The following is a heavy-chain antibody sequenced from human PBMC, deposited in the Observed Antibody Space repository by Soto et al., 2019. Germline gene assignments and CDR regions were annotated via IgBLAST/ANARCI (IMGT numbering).Heavy chain of an antibody. CDR2: IYYSGST. CDR1: GGSISSGGYY. CDR3: ARDEVRAAVNKGGY. D-gene: IGHD6-13*01. V-gene: IGHV4-31*03. Sequence: SETLSLTCTVSGGSISSGGYYWSWIRQHPGKGLEWIGYIYYSGSTYYNPSLKSRVTISVDTSKNQFSLKLSSVTAADTAVYYCARDEVRAAVNKGGYWGQGTLVTVSS. J-gene: IGHJ4*02.